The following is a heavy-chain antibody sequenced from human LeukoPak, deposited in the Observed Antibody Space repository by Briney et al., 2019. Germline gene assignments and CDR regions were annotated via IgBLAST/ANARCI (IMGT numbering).Heavy chain of an antibody. CDR2: INHTGST. CDR3: GRGPVRLARPYDF. V-gene: IGHV4-34*01. J-gene: IGHJ4*02. CDR1: GGXLSGAY. D-gene: IGHD3-9*01. Sequence: SETLSLTCSVQGGXLSGAYWTWIRQPPGKGLEWIGEINHTGSTNYNPSFKSRGIMSADTPKNKFSLNLTSVTAADTALYYCGRGPVRLARPYDFWGQGTLVTVSS.